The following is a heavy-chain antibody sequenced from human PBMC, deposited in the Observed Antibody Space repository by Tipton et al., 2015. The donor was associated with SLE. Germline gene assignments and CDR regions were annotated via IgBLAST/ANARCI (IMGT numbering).Heavy chain of an antibody. CDR2: ISSSGSTI. CDR1: GFTFSDYY. CDR3: ARVPLYSSSWYGGFDY. Sequence: SLRLSCAASGFTFSDYYMSWIRQAPGKGLEWVSYISSSGSTIYYADSVKGRFTISRDNAKNSLYLQMNSLRAEDTAVYYCARVPLYSSSWYGGFDYWGQGTLVTVSS. D-gene: IGHD6-13*01. J-gene: IGHJ4*02. V-gene: IGHV3-11*04.